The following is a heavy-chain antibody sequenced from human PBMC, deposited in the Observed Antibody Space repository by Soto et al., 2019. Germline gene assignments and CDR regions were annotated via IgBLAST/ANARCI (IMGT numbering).Heavy chain of an antibody. CDR1: GYSFTSYW. J-gene: IGHJ3*02. Sequence: GESLTISGKGSGYSFTSYWIGWVRQMPGKGLEWMGIIYPGDSDTRYSPSFQGQVTISADKSISTAYLQWSSLKASDTAMYYCARPQWGYKTGDAFNIWGQGTMVTVS. CDR3: ARPQWGYKTGDAFNI. CDR2: IYPGDSDT. V-gene: IGHV5-51*01. D-gene: IGHD1-20*01.